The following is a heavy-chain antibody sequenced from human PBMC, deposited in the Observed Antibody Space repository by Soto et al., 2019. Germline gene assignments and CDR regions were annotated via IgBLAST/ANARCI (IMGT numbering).Heavy chain of an antibody. Sequence: ASVKVSCKASGYTFTSYAMHWVRQAPGQRLEWMGWINAGNGNTKYSRKFQGRVTITRDTSASTAYMELSSLRSEDTAVYYCARLLGGSSSLFGSWGQGTLVTVSS. D-gene: IGHD6-13*01. CDR2: INAGNGNT. J-gene: IGHJ4*02. CDR3: ARLLGGSSSLFGS. V-gene: IGHV1-3*01. CDR1: GYTFTSYA.